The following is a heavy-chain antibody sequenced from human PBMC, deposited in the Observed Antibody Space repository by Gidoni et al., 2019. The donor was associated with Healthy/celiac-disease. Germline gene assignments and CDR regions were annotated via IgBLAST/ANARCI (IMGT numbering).Heavy chain of an antibody. D-gene: IGHD3-10*01. CDR3: ARGGRSWLPPENYAFDI. Sequence: QVQLQVSGPGLGQPSENLSLTCTVSGGAISSYYWSGVRQPPGKGLAWIGYIYYSGSTNYNPFLKRRVTISVHTSQNQFSLKLSSVTAADTAVYYCARGGRSWLPPENYAFDIWGHGTMVTVSS. CDR1: GGAISSYY. CDR2: IYYSGST. J-gene: IGHJ3*02. V-gene: IGHV4-59*01.